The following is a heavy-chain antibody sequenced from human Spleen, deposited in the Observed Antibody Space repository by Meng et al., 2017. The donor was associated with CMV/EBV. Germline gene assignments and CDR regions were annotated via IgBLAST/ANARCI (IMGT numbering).Heavy chain of an antibody. V-gene: IGHV2-70D*14. CDR1: GFALNTSAMR. CDR2: IDWGDDK. CDR3: ARDIALAPAALRAFYYYGMDV. D-gene: IGHD2-2*02. Sequence: SGPTLVKPSETLTLTCTFSGFALNTSAMRVSWIRQPPGKALEWLARIDWGDDKFYSTSLKTRLTISKDTSKNQVVLTMTNMDPVDTDTYYCARDIALAPAALRAFYYYGMDVWGQGTTVTVSS. J-gene: IGHJ6*02.